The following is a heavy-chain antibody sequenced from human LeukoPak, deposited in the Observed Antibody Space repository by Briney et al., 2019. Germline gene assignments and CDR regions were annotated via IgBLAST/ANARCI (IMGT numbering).Heavy chain of an antibody. V-gene: IGHV3-74*01. CDR2: IDNDGSDT. J-gene: IGHJ4*02. D-gene: IGHD2-2*02. CDR3: VRDGDYTVDSDY. Sequence: GGSLRLSCVASGFTLSKYWMHWVRQAPGRGLVWLSRIDNDGSDTVYADSVKGRLTISKDNAKNTLYLQMSSLRVEDTAVYYCVRDGDYTVDSDYWGQGTLVTVSS. CDR1: GFTLSKYW.